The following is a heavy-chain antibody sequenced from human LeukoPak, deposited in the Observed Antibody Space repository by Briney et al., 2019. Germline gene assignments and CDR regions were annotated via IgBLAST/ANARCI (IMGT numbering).Heavy chain of an antibody. D-gene: IGHD3-22*01. Sequence: SLRLSCAASGFTFSSYGMHWVRQAPGKGLEWVAVISSDGSEKHYADPVKGRFTISRDNSKNTLYLQMSSLRAEDTAMYYCAREGNSGYYPYWGQGILVTVSS. V-gene: IGHV3-30*03. J-gene: IGHJ4*02. CDR3: AREGNSGYYPY. CDR2: ISSDGSEK. CDR1: GFTFSSYG.